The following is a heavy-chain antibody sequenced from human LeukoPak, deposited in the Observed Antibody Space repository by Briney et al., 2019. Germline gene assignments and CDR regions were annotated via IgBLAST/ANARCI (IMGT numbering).Heavy chain of an antibody. CDR1: GLTLSSYR. CDR3: ARDYQGLHY. CDR2: IETDGKSA. J-gene: IGHJ4*02. Sequence: PGGSLRLSCAVSGLTLSSYRMHWVRQAPGTGLVWVSAIETDGKSATYADSVKGRFTIPRDNAKNTLYLQMNSLRAEDTAVYFCARDYQGLHYWGQGTLVTVSS. D-gene: IGHD3-16*02. V-gene: IGHV3-74*01.